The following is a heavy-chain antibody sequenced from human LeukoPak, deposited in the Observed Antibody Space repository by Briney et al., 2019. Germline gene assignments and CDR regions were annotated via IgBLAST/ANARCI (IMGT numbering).Heavy chain of an antibody. CDR2: IHHSVGT. CDR1: GGFISSGNW. Sequence: SGTLSLTCAVSGGFISSGNWWGWFRQPPGKGLEWIGEIHHSVGTNYNPSLKSRVAVSMDKSKNQFSLRVTSVTAADTAMYYCARKGPATIADYWGRETLVTVSS. D-gene: IGHD4-11*01. V-gene: IGHV4-4*02. CDR3: ARKGPATIADY. J-gene: IGHJ4*02.